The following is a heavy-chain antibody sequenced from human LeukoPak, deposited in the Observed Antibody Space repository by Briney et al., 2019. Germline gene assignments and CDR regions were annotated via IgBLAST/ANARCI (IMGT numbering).Heavy chain of an antibody. J-gene: IGHJ4*02. D-gene: IGHD3-22*01. CDR2: IKSKTDGGTT. CDR1: GFSFSGAW. Sequence: PGGSLRLSCGASGFSFSGAWMSWVRQAPGKGLEWVGRIKSKTDGGTTDYAAPVKGRFTISRDDSKNTLYLQMNSLKTEDTAVYYCTTAYYETIPPLYFDYWGQGTLVTVSS. V-gene: IGHV3-15*01. CDR3: TTAYYETIPPLYFDY.